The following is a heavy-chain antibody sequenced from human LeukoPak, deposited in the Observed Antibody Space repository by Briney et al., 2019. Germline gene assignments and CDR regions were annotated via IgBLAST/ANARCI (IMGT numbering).Heavy chain of an antibody. V-gene: IGHV4-31*03. Sequence: ASQTLSLTCTVSGGSISSGGYYWSWIRQHPGTGLEWIGYIYYSGSTYYNPSLKSRVTISVDTSKNQFSLKLSSVTAADTAVYYCARAGYSSGWYFDYWGQGTLVTVSS. CDR3: ARAGYSSGWYFDY. CDR2: IYYSGST. CDR1: GGSISSGGYY. D-gene: IGHD6-19*01. J-gene: IGHJ4*02.